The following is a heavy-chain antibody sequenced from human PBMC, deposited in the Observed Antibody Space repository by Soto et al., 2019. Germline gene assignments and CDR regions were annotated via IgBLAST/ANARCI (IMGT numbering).Heavy chain of an antibody. CDR2: IYYSGST. J-gene: IGHJ4*02. D-gene: IGHD3-3*01. CDR3: ARSGVGYYDFWSGYLRHFDY. CDR1: GGSISSYY. Sequence: SETLSLTCTVSGGSISSYYWSWIRQPPGKGLEWIGYIYYSGSTNYNPSLKSRVTISVDTSKNQFSLKLSSVTAADTAVYYCARSGVGYYDFWSGYLRHFDYWGQGTLVTVSS. V-gene: IGHV4-59*08.